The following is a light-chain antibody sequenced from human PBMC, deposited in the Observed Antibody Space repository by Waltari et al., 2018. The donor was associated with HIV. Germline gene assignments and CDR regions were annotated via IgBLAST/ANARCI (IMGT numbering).Light chain of an antibody. CDR1: SPPIGRHN. CDR2: SNT. CDR3: AAWDDSLSGPV. V-gene: IGLV1-47*02. J-gene: IGLJ3*02. Sequence: SLLTQPPSASGTPGQRVHISCSGSSPPIGRHNVYWFQQLPGTTPKLLIYSNTQRPSGVPDRFSGSKSGTSASLAISRLRSEDEADYYCAAWDDSLSGPVFGGGTKLTVL.